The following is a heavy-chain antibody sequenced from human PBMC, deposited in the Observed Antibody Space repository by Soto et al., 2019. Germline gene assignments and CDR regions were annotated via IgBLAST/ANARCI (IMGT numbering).Heavy chain of an antibody. Sequence: SVKVSCKASGCTFSSYAISWVRQARGQGLEWMGGIIPIFGTADYAQKFQGRVTITADESTSTAYMELSSLRSEDTAVYYCARAYGDYPSYPYGMDVWGQGTTFTVSS. CDR3: ARAYGDYPSYPYGMDV. D-gene: IGHD4-17*01. J-gene: IGHJ6*02. V-gene: IGHV1-69*13. CDR2: IIPIFGTA. CDR1: GCTFSSYA.